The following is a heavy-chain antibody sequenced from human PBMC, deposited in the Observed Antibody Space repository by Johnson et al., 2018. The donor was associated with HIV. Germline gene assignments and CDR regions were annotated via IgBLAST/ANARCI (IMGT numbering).Heavy chain of an antibody. Sequence: EVQLVESGGGLVQPGGSLRLSCVGSGFTFSDYYMSWVRQAPGKGLEWVSTISNSGGDTYYADSVKGRFTISRDNSKNTLYLQMNGLRADDTAVYYCAREYYDSSGYYYGGVSAFDIWGQGTMVTVSS. CDR2: ISNSGGDT. V-gene: IGHV3-23*04. CDR1: GFTFSDYY. CDR3: AREYYDSSGYYYGGVSAFDI. J-gene: IGHJ3*02. D-gene: IGHD3-22*01.